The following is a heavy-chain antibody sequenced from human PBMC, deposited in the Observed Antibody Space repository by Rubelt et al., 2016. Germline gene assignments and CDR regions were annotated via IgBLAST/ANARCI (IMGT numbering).Heavy chain of an antibody. CDR3: ARQLSNNLWAFDQ. V-gene: IGHV4-39*01. CDR1: GDSISSSNYY. J-gene: IGHJ4*02. D-gene: IGHD2/OR15-2a*01. CDR2: ISYSGNT. Sequence: QLQLQESGPGLVKPSETLSLTCTVSGDSISSSNYYWGWIRQPPGKGLEWVGAISYSGNTYYNPSLKSRVTITVDTSKNHSSRKLSSVTAADTAVYYCARQLSNNLWAFDQWGQGTLVTVSS.